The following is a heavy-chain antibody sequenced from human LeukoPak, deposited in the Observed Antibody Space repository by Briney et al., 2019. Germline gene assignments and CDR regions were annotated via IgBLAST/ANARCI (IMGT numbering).Heavy chain of an antibody. CDR3: ARVAVLRGLNFYYYYMDV. D-gene: IGHD3-9*01. J-gene: IGHJ6*03. Sequence: ASVKVSCKASGYTFTSYAFRWVRQAPGQGLEWMGWISAYNGNTNYAQKFQGRVTMTTDTSTSTAYMELRSLRSEDTAVYYCARVAVLRGLNFYYYYMDVWGKGTTVTVSS. V-gene: IGHV1-18*01. CDR1: GYTFTSYA. CDR2: ISAYNGNT.